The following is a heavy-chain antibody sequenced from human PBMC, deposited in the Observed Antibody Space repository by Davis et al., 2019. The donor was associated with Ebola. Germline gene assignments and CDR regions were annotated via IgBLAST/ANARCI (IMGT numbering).Heavy chain of an antibody. J-gene: IGHJ3*02. D-gene: IGHD2-2*01. Sequence: PGGSLRLSCAASGFSFSSYWMHWVRHAPGKGLVWVPRIFSDGSDTSSADSVKGRFTISRDNAKNTLYLQMNSLRAEDTAIYYCARAYCSRTSCYHNDAFDIWGQGTMVTVSS. CDR2: IFSDGSDT. V-gene: IGHV3-74*01. CDR3: ARAYCSRTSCYHNDAFDI. CDR1: GFSFSSYW.